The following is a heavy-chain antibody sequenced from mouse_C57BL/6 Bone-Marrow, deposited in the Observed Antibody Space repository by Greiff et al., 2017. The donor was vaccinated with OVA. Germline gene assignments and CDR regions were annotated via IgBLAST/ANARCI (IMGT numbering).Heavy chain of an antibody. CDR1: GFTFSSYG. CDR2: ISSGGSYT. CDR3: ARPTYYYGSSPLDY. J-gene: IGHJ2*01. V-gene: IGHV5-6*01. D-gene: IGHD1-1*01. Sequence: EVMLVESGGDLVKPGGSLKLSCAASGFTFSSYGMSWVRQTPDKRLEWVATISSGGSYTYYPDSVKGRFTISRDNAKNTLYLQMSSLKSEDTAMYYCARPTYYYGSSPLDYWGQGTTLTVSS.